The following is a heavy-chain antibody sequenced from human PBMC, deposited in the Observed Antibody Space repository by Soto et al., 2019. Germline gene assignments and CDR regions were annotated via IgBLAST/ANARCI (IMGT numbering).Heavy chain of an antibody. Sequence: GGSLRLSCAASGFTYSTYTMHWVRQAPGKGLEWVALISYDGSNKYYADSVKGRFTVSRDNSKNMLYLQMNSLGPEDTAMYYCARIAVATVAFDVWGQGTMVT. V-gene: IGHV3-30-3*01. CDR1: GFTYSTYT. J-gene: IGHJ3*01. CDR2: ISYDGSNK. D-gene: IGHD1-26*01. CDR3: ARIAVATVAFDV.